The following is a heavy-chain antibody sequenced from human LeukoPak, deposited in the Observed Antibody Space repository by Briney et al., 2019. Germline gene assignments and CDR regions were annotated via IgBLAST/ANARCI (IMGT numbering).Heavy chain of an antibody. J-gene: IGHJ3*02. V-gene: IGHV4-59*08. CDR1: GGSISSYY. D-gene: IGHD3-9*01. CDR2: IYYSGST. CDR3: ARQGYDILTGYIDAFDI. Sequence: PSETLSLTCTVSGGSISSYYWSWIRQTPGKGLEWIGYIYYSGSTNYNPSLKSRVTISVDTSKNQFSLKLRSVTAADTAIYYCARQGYDILTGYIDAFDIWGQGTMVTVSS.